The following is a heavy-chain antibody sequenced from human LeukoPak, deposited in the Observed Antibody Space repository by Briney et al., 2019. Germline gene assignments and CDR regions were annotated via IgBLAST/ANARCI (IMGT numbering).Heavy chain of an antibody. CDR1: GGSISSGDYY. D-gene: IGHD5-18*01. Sequence: PSQTLPLTCTVSGGSISSGDYYWSWIRQPPGKGLEWIGYIYYSGSTYYNPSLKSRVTISVDTSKNQSSLKLSSVTAADTAVYYCARGGYSYGSQPDNFDYWGQGTLVTVS. V-gene: IGHV4-30-4*08. CDR3: ARGGYSYGSQPDNFDY. J-gene: IGHJ4*02. CDR2: IYYSGST.